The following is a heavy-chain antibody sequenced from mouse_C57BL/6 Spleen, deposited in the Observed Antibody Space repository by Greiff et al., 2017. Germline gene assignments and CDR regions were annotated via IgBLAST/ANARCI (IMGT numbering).Heavy chain of an antibody. V-gene: IGHV1-52*01. D-gene: IGHD2-4*01. CDR3: AREDYDGSYYFDD. CDR1: GYTFTSYW. Sequence: VQLQQPGAELVRPGSSVKMSCKASGYTFTSYWMHWVKQRPIQGLEWIGNIDPSDSETHYNQKFKDKATLTVDKSSSTAYMQLSSLTSEDSAVXYCAREDYDGSYYFDDWGQGTTLTVSS. CDR2: IDPSDSET. J-gene: IGHJ2*01.